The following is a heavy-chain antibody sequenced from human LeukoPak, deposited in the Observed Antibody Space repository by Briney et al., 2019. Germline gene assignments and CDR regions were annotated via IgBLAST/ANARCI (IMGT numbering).Heavy chain of an antibody. V-gene: IGHV3-21*01. CDR3: AIDFERNLDRLLYTYAFVI. CDR2: ITSGSSYI. J-gene: IGHJ3*02. Sequence: GGSLRLSCAASGFTFSSYNMNWVRQAPGQGLEWVSSITSGSSYIYYADSVKGRFTISRDNAKSSLYLQMNSLRAEDTAVYYFAIDFERNLDRLLYTYAFVIPFQGIMVTGSS. D-gene: IGHD3/OR15-3a*01. CDR1: GFTFSSYN.